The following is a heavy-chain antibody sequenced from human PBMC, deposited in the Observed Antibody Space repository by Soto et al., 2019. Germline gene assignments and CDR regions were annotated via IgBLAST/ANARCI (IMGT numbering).Heavy chain of an antibody. Sequence: SGPTLVNPTQTLTLTCTFSGFSLSTSGVGVGWIRQPPGKALEWLALIYWDDDKRYSPSLKSRLTITKDTSKNQVVLTMTNMDPVDTATYYFAHSDGYCSGGSCYSLLGYWGQGTLVTVSS. CDR1: GFSLSTSGVG. CDR2: IYWDDDK. J-gene: IGHJ4*02. V-gene: IGHV2-5*02. CDR3: AHSDGYCSGGSCYSLLGY. D-gene: IGHD2-15*01.